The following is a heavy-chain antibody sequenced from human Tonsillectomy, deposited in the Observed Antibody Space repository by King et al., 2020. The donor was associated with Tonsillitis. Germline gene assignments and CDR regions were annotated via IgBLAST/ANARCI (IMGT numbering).Heavy chain of an antibody. CDR2: IVCVGRT. CDR1: GFTVSRNY. Sequence: EVQLVESGGGVVQPGGSLRLSCAASGFTVSRNYMNWVLQAPGKGLEWCSVIVCVGRTYSADSVKGRFTISRHNSKNTLYLQMNSLRAEDTAVYYCARALEDYMDVWGKGTTVTVSS. CDR3: ARALEDYMDV. V-gene: IGHV3-53*04. D-gene: IGHD3-3*01. J-gene: IGHJ6*03.